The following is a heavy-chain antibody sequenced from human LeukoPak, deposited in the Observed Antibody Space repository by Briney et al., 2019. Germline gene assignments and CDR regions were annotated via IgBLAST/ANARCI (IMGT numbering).Heavy chain of an antibody. CDR3: RITNNISRTNYFDY. Sequence: GGSLRLSCTASGFTFGDYAMSWFRQAPGKGLEWVGFIRSKAYGGTTEYAASVKGRFTISRDDSKSIAYLQMNSLKTEDTAVYYCRITNNISRTNYFDYWGQGTLVTVSS. J-gene: IGHJ4*02. D-gene: IGHD3-10*01. CDR1: GFTFGDYA. V-gene: IGHV3-49*03. CDR2: IRSKAYGGTT.